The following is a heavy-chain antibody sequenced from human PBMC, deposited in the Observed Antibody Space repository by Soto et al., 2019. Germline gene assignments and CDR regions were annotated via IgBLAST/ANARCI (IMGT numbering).Heavy chain of an antibody. CDR2: FDPEDGET. J-gene: IGHJ4*02. D-gene: IGHD6-19*01. Sequence: ASVKVSCKVSGYTLTELSMHWVRQAPGKGLEWMGGFDPEDGETIYAQKFQGRVTMTEDTSTDTAYMELSSLRSEDTAVYYCATALIAVAGAPYFDYWGQGTLVTVSS. V-gene: IGHV1-24*01. CDR1: GYTLTELS. CDR3: ATALIAVAGAPYFDY.